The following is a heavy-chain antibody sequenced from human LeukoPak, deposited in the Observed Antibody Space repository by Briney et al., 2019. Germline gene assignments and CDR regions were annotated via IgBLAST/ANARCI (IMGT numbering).Heavy chain of an antibody. V-gene: IGHV4-61*08. CDR1: GGSSSSGDYY. CDR3: ARLHSSSYYYYYYMDV. J-gene: IGHJ6*03. Sequence: SETLSLTCNVSGGSSSSGDYYWSWIRQPPGKGLEWIGYICYSGSTNYNPSLKSRVTISVDTSKNQFSLKLSSVTAADTAVYYCARLHSSSYYYYYYMDVWGKGTTVTVSS. D-gene: IGHD6-6*01. CDR2: ICYSGST.